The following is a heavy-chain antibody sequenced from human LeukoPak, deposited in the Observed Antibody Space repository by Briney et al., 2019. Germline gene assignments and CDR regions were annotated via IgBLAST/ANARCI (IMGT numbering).Heavy chain of an antibody. CDR3: AGTSSDYGGNSGIDAFDI. J-gene: IGHJ3*02. CDR1: GGIFSSYA. D-gene: IGHD4-23*01. V-gene: IGHV1-69*13. Sequence: GASVKVSCKASGGIFSSYAISWVRQAPGQGLEWMGGIIPIFGTANYAQKFQGRVTITADESTSTAYMELSSLRSEDTAVYYCAGTSSDYGGNSGIDAFDIWGQGTMVTVSS. CDR2: IIPIFGTA.